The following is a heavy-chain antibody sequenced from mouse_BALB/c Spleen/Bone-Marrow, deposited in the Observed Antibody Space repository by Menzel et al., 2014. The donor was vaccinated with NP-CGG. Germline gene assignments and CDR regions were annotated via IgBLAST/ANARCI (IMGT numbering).Heavy chain of an antibody. V-gene: IGHV1S132*01. J-gene: IGHJ2*01. CDR3: ARGGNYGY. Sequence: VQLQQSGAELVKPGASVKLSCKPSGYTFTNYWIQWVKQRPGQGLGWIGEIFPGIGTTYYNEKFKGKATLTIDTSSSTAYMQPSSLTSEDSAVYFCARGGNYGYWGQGTTLTVSS. CDR1: GYTFTNYW. D-gene: IGHD2-1*01. CDR2: IFPGIGTT.